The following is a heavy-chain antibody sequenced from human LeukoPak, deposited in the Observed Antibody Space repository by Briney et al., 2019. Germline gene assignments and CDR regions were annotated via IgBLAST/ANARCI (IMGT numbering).Heavy chain of an antibody. CDR2: IYYSGST. Sequence: SETLSLTCTVSGGSISSRSHYWGWIRQPPGKGLEWIGSIYYSGSTFCNPSLKSRVTISVDTSKNQFSLKLSSVTAADTAMYYCARLGGGLGYNPAYYFDYWGQGTLVTVSS. D-gene: IGHD5-24*01. V-gene: IGHV4-39*01. J-gene: IGHJ4*02. CDR3: ARLGGGLGYNPAYYFDY. CDR1: GGSISSRSHY.